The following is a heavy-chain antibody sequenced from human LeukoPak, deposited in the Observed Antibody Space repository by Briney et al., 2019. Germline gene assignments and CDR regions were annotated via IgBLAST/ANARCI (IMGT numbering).Heavy chain of an antibody. CDR2: ITPGSTYT. V-gene: IGHV3-23*01. Sequence: GGSLRLSCIASGFTSSSQELTWVRQAPGKRLEWVSTITPGSTYTKYADSVAGRFTISRDDSKNTLYLQMHSLRAEDTAVYYCAKHYVRGLAVANTDYWGQGALVTVSS. D-gene: IGHD6-19*01. CDR3: AKHYVRGLAVANTDY. J-gene: IGHJ4*02. CDR1: GFTSSSQE.